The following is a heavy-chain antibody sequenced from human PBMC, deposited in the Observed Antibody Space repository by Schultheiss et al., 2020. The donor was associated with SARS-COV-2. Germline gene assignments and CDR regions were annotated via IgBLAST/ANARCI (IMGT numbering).Heavy chain of an antibody. J-gene: IGHJ4*02. CDR2: IYYSGST. CDR3: ARGSSRDMVQGVITLLW. CDR1: GGSISSGSYY. Sequence: SETLSLTCTVSGGSISSGSYYWGWIRQPPGKGLEWIGSIYYSGSTYYNPSLKSRVTISVDTSKNQFSLKLSSVTAADTAVYYCARGSSRDMVQGVITLLWWGQGTLVTVSS. V-gene: IGHV4-39*01. D-gene: IGHD3-10*01.